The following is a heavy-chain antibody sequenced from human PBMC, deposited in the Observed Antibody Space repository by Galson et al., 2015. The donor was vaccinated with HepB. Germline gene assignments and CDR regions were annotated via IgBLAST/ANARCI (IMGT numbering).Heavy chain of an antibody. D-gene: IGHD3-22*01. CDR1: GDSVSSNSAA. J-gene: IGHJ3*02. Sequence: CAISGDSVSSNSAAWNWIRQSPSRGLEWLGRTYYRSKWYNDYVVSVKSRITINPDTSKNQFSLQLNSVTPEDTAVFYCARDRYYYDSSGITKGYAFDIWGQGTMVTVSS. CDR2: TYYRSKWYN. CDR3: ARDRYYYDSSGITKGYAFDI. V-gene: IGHV6-1*01.